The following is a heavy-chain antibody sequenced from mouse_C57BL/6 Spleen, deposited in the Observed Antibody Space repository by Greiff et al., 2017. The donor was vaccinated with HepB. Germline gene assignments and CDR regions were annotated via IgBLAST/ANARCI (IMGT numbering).Heavy chain of an antibody. Sequence: QVQLQQSGPELVKPGASVKISCKASGYAFSSSWMNWVKQRPGKGLEWIGRIYPGDGDTNYNGKFKGKATLTADKSSSTAYMQLSSLTSEDSAVYFCARNYYSNRDAMDYWGQGTSVTVSS. J-gene: IGHJ4*01. CDR2: IYPGDGDT. CDR1: GYAFSSSW. V-gene: IGHV1-82*01. CDR3: ARNYYSNRDAMDY. D-gene: IGHD2-5*01.